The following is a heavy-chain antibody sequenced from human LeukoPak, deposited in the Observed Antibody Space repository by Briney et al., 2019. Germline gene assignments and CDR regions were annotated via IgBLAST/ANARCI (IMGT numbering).Heavy chain of an antibody. J-gene: IGHJ4*02. Sequence: GGSLRLSCADSGFTFSGYWMNWVRQAPGKGLEWVTNINQNGGEKYYVDSVKGRFTISRDNGKNSLYLQMNSLRAEDTAVYYCARGPLIAAAGTWWGQGTLVTVSS. D-gene: IGHD6-13*01. CDR2: INQNGGEK. CDR1: GFTFSGYW. V-gene: IGHV3-7*03. CDR3: ARGPLIAAAGTW.